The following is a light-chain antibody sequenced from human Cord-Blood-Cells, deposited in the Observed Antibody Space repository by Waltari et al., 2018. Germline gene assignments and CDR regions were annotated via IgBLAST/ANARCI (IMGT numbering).Light chain of an antibody. CDR1: QSISSY. CDR3: QQSYSTPT. Sequence: DFQMTQSPSSLSASVGDRVTITCRASQSISSYLNWYQQKPGKAPKLLIYAASSLQSGVPSRFSGSGSATDFTLTISSLQPEDFATYYCQQSYSTPTFGQGTKVEIK. J-gene: IGKJ1*01. V-gene: IGKV1-39*01. CDR2: AAS.